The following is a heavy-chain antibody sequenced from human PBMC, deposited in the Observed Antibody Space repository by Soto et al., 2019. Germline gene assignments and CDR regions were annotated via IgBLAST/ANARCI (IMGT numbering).Heavy chain of an antibody. J-gene: IGHJ6*02. V-gene: IGHV3-53*01. Sequence: EEQLVESGGGLIQPGGSLRLSCAASGFSVRTNYMSWVRQVPGKGLEWVSLIYSGGSTHYTDSVRGRFTISSDSSQNTVYLQMDSLRVEDTAVYYCAREGEGAPPSYYYGMDVLCQGATVTVS. CDR1: GFSVRTNY. CDR3: AREGEGAPPSYYYGMDV. D-gene: IGHD1-26*01. CDR2: IYSGGST.